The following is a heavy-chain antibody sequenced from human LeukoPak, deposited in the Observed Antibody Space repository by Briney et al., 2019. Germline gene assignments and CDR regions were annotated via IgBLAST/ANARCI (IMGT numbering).Heavy chain of an antibody. CDR3: ARDRGAVTARIHFDY. Sequence: GASVKVSCKASGYTFTGYYIHWVRQAPGQGLEWMGWINPNSGGTNYAQKFQGRVTMTRDTSISTAYMELNRLSSDDTAVYYCARDRGAVTARIHFDYWGQGTLVTVSS. CDR2: INPNSGGT. V-gene: IGHV1-2*02. D-gene: IGHD4-11*01. CDR1: GYTFTGYY. J-gene: IGHJ4*02.